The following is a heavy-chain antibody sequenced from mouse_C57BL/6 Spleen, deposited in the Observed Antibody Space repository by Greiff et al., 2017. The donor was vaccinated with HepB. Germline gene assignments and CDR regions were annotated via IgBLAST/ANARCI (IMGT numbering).Heavy chain of an antibody. J-gene: IGHJ2*01. D-gene: IGHD1-1*01. V-gene: IGHV1-85*01. Sequence: VQLQQSGPELVKPGASVKLSCKASGYTFTSYDINWVKQRPGQGLEWIGWIYPRDGSTKYNEKFKGKATLTVDTSSSTAYMELHSLTSEDSAVYFCARSAPYYDGSSFDYWGQDTTLTVSS. CDR1: GYTFTSYD. CDR2: IYPRDGST. CDR3: ARSAPYYDGSSFDY.